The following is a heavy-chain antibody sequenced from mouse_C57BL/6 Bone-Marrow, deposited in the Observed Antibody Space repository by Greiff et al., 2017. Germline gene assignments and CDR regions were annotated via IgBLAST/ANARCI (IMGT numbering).Heavy chain of an antibody. J-gene: IGHJ3*01. Sequence: QVQLKQPGAQLVKPGASVKLSCKASGYTFTSYWMHWVKQRPGQGLEWIGMIHPNSGSTNYNEKFKSKATLTVDKSSSTAYMQLSSLTSEDSAVYYCAREIFTSFAYWGQGTLVTVSA. CDR1: GYTFTSYW. V-gene: IGHV1-64*01. CDR2: IHPNSGST. CDR3: AREIFTSFAY. D-gene: IGHD5-1*01.